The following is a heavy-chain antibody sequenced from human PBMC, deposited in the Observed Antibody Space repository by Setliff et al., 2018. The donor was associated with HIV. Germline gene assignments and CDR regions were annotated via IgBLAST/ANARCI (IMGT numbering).Heavy chain of an antibody. V-gene: IGHV3-49*04. CDR3: TRFLRKRGYNYGLDY. J-gene: IGHJ4*02. CDR2: IRSKAYGATA. Sequence: GGSLRLSCIASGFTLGGYGMSWVRQAPGKGLEWVGFIRSKAYGATAEYAASVKGRLTISRDDSKSIAYLHMNNLKTEDTAVYYCTRFLRKRGYNYGLDYWGQGTLVTVSS. D-gene: IGHD5-18*01. CDR1: GFTLGGYG.